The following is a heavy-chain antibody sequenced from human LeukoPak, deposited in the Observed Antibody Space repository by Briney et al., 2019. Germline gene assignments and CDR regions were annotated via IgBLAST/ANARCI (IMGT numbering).Heavy chain of an antibody. CDR3: ARGHVPGSDRHWDY. D-gene: IGHD3-10*01. V-gene: IGHV3-74*01. J-gene: IGHJ4*02. CDR1: GFTFSSYA. Sequence: GGSLRLSCAASGFTFSSYAMSGVRQAPGKGLVWVSRIISDGSTTNYADSVKGRFTIFRDNAKNTLYLQMNSLRAEDTAIYYCARGHVPGSDRHWDYWGQGALVTVSS. CDR2: IISDGSTT.